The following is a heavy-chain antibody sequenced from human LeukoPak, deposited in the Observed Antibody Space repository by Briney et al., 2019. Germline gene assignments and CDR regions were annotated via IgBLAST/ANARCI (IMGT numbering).Heavy chain of an antibody. CDR2: IRSKTDGETR. V-gene: IGHV3-15*01. CDR1: GFTFNNAW. D-gene: IGHD2-21*02. J-gene: IGHJ4*02. CDR3: TTKGLQHCGGDCWRGPV. Sequence: GGSLRLSCAASGFTFNNAWMIWVRQAPGKGLEWVGQIRSKTDGETRDYAAPVKGRCTISRDDSKNMLYLQMNSLKIEDTAVYWCTTKGLQHCGGDCWRGPVWGQGTLVTVSS.